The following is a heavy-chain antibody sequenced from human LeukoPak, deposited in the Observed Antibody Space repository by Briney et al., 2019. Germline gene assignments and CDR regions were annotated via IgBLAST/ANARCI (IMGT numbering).Heavy chain of an antibody. CDR1: GYTFTSYD. J-gene: IGHJ4*02. CDR2: MNPNSGNT. D-gene: IGHD2-2*03. CDR3: ARAESGYCSSTTCYRGSFDY. V-gene: IGHV1-8*01. Sequence: ASVKVSCEASGYTFTSYDINWVRQATGQGLEWMGWMNPNSGNTGYAQKFQGRVTMTRNTSISTAYMELSSLRSEDTAVYYCARAESGYCSSTTCYRGSFDYWDQGILVTVSS.